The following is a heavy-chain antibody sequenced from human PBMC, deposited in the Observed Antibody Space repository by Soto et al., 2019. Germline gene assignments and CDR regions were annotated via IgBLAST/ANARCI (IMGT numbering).Heavy chain of an antibody. CDR1: GFTFSSYG. D-gene: IGHD3-3*01. CDR2: IWYDGSNK. Sequence: PGGSLRLSCAASGFTFSSYGMHWVRQAPGKGLEWVAVIWYDGSNKYYADSVKGRFTISRDNAKNSLYLQMNSLRAEDTAVYYCARQEGRFLEWLLQPTSGFDYWGQGTLVTVSS. CDR3: ARQEGRFLEWLLQPTSGFDY. V-gene: IGHV3-33*01. J-gene: IGHJ4*02.